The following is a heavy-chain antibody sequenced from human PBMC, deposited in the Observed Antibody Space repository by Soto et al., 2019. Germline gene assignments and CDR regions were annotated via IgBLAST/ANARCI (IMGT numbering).Heavy chain of an antibody. CDR3: ARGRQDYSSYYYYMDV. V-gene: IGHV1-8*01. Sequence: ASVKVSCKASGYTFTSYDINWVRQATGQGLEWMGWMNPNSGNTGYAQKLQGRVTMTRNTSISTAYMELGSLRSEDTAVYYCARGRQDYSSYYYYMDVWGKGTTVTVS. CDR1: GYTFTSYD. J-gene: IGHJ6*03. CDR2: MNPNSGNT.